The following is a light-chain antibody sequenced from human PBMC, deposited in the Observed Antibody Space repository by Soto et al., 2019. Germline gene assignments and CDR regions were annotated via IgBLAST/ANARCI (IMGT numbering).Light chain of an antibody. CDR1: NIGSKS. Sequence: SYELTQPPSVSVAPGKTARFTCVGNNIGSKSVHWYQQKPGQAPVLVINNEIDRPSGIPERFSGSNSGNTATLTISRVDAGDEADYYCHVWDSDDDHPLFGGGTKVTVL. J-gene: IGLJ2*01. V-gene: IGLV3-21*04. CDR3: HVWDSDDDHPL. CDR2: NEI.